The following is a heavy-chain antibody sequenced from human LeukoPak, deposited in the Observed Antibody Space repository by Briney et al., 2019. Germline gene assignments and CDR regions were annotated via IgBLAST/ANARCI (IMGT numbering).Heavy chain of an antibody. V-gene: IGHV3-74*01. CDR1: GFTFSSYW. CDR2: INTDGSST. J-gene: IGHJ4*02. CDR3: AREDYSSSFDY. D-gene: IGHD6-6*01. Sequence: GGSLRLSCAASGFTFSSYWMHWVRQAPGKGLVWVSRINTDGSSTSYADSVKGRFTISRDNAKNTLYLQMNSLRAEDTAVYYCAREDYSSSFDYWGQGTLVTVSS.